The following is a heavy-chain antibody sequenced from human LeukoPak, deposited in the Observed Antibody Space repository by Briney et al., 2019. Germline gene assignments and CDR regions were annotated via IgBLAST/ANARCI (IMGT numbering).Heavy chain of an antibody. CDR3: ARWIPTAYSSRGYYGMDV. J-gene: IGHJ6*04. CDR2: ISAYNGNT. V-gene: IGHV1-18*04. CDR1: RYTFTIYG. Sequence: ASVTDSCKASRYTFTIYGISWVRQAPGHELEWMGWISAYNGNTNYAQKLQDRVTMTTDTSTSTDYMKLRSLRSDDTAVYYCARWIPTAYSSRGYYGMDVWGKGTTVTVSS. D-gene: IGHD6-13*01.